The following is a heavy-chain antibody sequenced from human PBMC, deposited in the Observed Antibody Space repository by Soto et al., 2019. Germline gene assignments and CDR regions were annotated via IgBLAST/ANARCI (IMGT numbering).Heavy chain of an antibody. Sequence: GGSLRLSCAASGFTFSSYAMHWVRQAPGKGLEWVAVISYDGSNKYYADSVKGRFTISRDNSKNTLYLQMNSLRAEDTAVYYCARGVAAALYYYGMDVWGQGTTVTVSS. CDR3: ARGVAAALYYYGMDV. CDR2: ISYDGSNK. V-gene: IGHV3-30-3*01. J-gene: IGHJ6*02. D-gene: IGHD6-13*01. CDR1: GFTFSSYA.